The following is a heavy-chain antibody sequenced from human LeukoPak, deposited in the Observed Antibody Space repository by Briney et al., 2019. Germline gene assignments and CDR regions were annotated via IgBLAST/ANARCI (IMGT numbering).Heavy chain of an antibody. V-gene: IGHV3-13*01. D-gene: IGHD6-6*01. CDR2: IGTAGNT. CDR3: AREGSLSSSDAFDV. J-gene: IGHJ3*01. Sequence: QPGGSLRLSCAASGFTFSNYEMHWVRLVLGKGLEWVSAIGTAGNTFYAGSVKGRFTIPRENAKNSFYLQMNSLRAGDTAVYYCAREGSLSSSDAFDVWGQGTMVTVSS. CDR1: GFTFSNYE.